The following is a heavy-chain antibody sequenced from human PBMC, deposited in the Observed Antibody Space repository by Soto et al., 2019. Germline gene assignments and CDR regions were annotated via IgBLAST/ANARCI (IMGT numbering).Heavy chain of an antibody. CDR3: ARRIAVAGAYDH. V-gene: IGHV3-74*01. CDR2: INGDGTTT. CDR1: GFTFSSFW. Sequence: LRLSCAASGFTFSSFWMHWVRQVPGKGPVCVSRINGDGTTTHHADSVKGRFTISRDNAKNTLYLQMNSLRAEDTAVYYCARRIAVAGAYDHWGQGTLVTVYS. J-gene: IGHJ4*02. D-gene: IGHD6-19*01.